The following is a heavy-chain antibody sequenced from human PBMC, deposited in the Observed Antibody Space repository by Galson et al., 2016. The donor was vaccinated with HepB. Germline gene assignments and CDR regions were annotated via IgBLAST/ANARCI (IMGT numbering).Heavy chain of an antibody. Sequence: SVKVSCKASGGTFSSYVISWVRQAPGQGLEWMGGINPIFGTANYAQRFQGRATITADESTSTAYKELSSLRSEDTAVYYCAIRVSNIVGVIADYGMDVWGQGTTVTVSS. CDR3: AIRVSNIVGVIADYGMDV. J-gene: IGHJ6*02. CDR1: GGTFSSYV. V-gene: IGHV1-69*13. CDR2: INPIFGTA. D-gene: IGHD2-15*01.